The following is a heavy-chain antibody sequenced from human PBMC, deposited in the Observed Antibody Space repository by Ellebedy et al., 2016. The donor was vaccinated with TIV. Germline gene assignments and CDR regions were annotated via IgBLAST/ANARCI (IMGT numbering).Heavy chain of an antibody. V-gene: IGHV3-74*01. CDR1: GFTFIDYW. Sequence: PGGSLRLSCAASGFTFIDYWMYWVRQTPGKGLVWVAHINSDGRSTVYADSVKGRFTISRDNAKNTLYLQMDSLRAEDTAVYYCAKALEIWGQGTLLTVSS. CDR3: AKALEI. D-gene: IGHD3-3*02. J-gene: IGHJ4*02. CDR2: INSDGRST.